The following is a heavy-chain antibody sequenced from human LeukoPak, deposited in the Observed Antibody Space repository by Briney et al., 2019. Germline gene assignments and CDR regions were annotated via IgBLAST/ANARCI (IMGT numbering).Heavy chain of an antibody. CDR2: IRYDGSNK. J-gene: IGHJ3*02. CDR1: GFTFSSYG. CDR3: AKLDSSGYYLDAFDI. D-gene: IGHD3-22*01. Sequence: GGSLRPSCAASGFTFSSYGMHWVRQAPGKGLEWVAFIRYDGSNKYYADSVKGRFTISRDNSKNTLYLQMNSLRAEDTAVYYCAKLDSSGYYLDAFDIWGQGTMVTVSS. V-gene: IGHV3-30*02.